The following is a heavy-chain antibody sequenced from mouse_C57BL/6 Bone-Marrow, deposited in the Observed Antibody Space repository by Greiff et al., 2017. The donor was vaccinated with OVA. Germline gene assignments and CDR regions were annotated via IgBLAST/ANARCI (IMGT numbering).Heavy chain of an antibody. V-gene: IGHV1-20*01. CDR1: GYSFTGYF. J-gene: IGHJ3*01. D-gene: IGHD2-4*01. CDR2: INPYNGDT. Sequence: VQLQQSGPELVKPGDSVKISCKASGYSFTGYFMNWVMQSHGKSLEWIGRINPYNGDTFYNQKFKGKATLTVDKSSSTAHMELRSLTSEDSAVYYCATFYYDYDGFAYWGQGTLVTVSA. CDR3: ATFYYDYDGFAY.